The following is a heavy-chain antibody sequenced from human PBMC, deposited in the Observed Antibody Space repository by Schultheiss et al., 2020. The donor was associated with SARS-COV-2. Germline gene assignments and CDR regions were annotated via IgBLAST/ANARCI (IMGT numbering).Heavy chain of an antibody. Sequence: GGSLRLSCAASGFTFSSYGMHWVRQAPGKGLEWVGFIRSKAYGGTTEYAASVKGRFTISRDDSKSIAYLQMNSLRAEDTAVYYCAKEGITIFGVVITYYYYGMDVWGQGTTVTVSS. J-gene: IGHJ6*02. V-gene: IGHV3-71*01. D-gene: IGHD3-3*01. CDR3: AKEGITIFGVVITYYYYGMDV. CDR1: GFTFSSYG. CDR2: IRSKAYGGTT.